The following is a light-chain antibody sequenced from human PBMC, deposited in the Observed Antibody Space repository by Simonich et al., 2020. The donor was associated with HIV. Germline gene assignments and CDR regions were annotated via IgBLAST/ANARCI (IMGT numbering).Light chain of an antibody. Sequence: DIVMTQSPDSLAVSLGERATINCKSSQSVLYSSNNKNYLAWYQQKPGQPPKLLIYWASTREPGVPDRFSGSGSGTHFTLTISSLQSEDVAVYYCQQYYNTPLTFGGGTKVEIK. V-gene: IGKV4-1*01. CDR2: WAS. J-gene: IGKJ4*01. CDR1: QSVLYSSNNKNY. CDR3: QQYYNTPLT.